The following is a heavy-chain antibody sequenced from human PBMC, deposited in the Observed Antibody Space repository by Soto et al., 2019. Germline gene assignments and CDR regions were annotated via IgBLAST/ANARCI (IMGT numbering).Heavy chain of an antibody. V-gene: IGHV3-48*03. D-gene: IGHD3-3*01. CDR2: ITRGGSTI. J-gene: IGHJ4*02. Sequence: RLSCAASGFTFSSYEMIWVRQAPGEGLECLSYITRGGSTIHYADSVKGRFTISRDNAKNSLYLQMNSLRAEDSAVYYCASVWSGYSGAHFWGQGTLVTVSS. CDR1: GFTFSSYE. CDR3: ASVWSGYSGAHF.